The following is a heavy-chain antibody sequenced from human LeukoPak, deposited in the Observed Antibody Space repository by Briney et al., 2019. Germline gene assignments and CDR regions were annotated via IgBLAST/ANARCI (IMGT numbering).Heavy chain of an antibody. CDR3: AKRPAYYHNSAYYYGMDV. Sequence: GGSLRLSCAASGFTFRSYAMSWVRQAPGRGLEWVSAISGSGDSTYYADSVKGRFTISRDNSKNTLYLQMISLGAEDTAVYYCAKRPAYYHNSAYYYGMDVWGQGTTVTVSS. J-gene: IGHJ6*02. CDR2: ISGSGDST. CDR1: GFTFRSYA. D-gene: IGHD3-3*02. V-gene: IGHV3-23*01.